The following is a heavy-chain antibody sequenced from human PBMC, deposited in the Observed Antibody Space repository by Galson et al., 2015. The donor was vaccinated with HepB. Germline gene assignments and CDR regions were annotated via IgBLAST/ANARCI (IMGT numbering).Heavy chain of an antibody. J-gene: IGHJ5*01. CDR1: GGTFSSYA. D-gene: IGHD3-3*01. V-gene: IGHV1-69*06. CDR3: TRGEWWFDS. Sequence: SVKVSCKASGGTFSSYAISWVRQAPGQGLEWMGGIIPISATTNYAQKFQGRVTITADKSTSTAYMELSSLRFEDTAVYYCTRGEWWFDSWGQGTLVTVS. CDR2: IIPISATT.